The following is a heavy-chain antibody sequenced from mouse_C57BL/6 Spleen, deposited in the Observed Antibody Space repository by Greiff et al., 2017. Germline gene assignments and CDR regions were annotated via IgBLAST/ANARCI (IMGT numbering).Heavy chain of an antibody. V-gene: IGHV14-4*01. Sequence: EVKLQESGAELVRPGASVKLSCTASGFNIKDDYMHWVKQRPEQGLEWIGWIDPENGDTEYASKFQGKATITADTSSNTAYLQLSSLTSEDTAVYYCTRNYDYDGYAMDYWGQGTSVTVSS. D-gene: IGHD2-4*01. CDR2: IDPENGDT. J-gene: IGHJ4*01. CDR1: GFNIKDDY. CDR3: TRNYDYDGYAMDY.